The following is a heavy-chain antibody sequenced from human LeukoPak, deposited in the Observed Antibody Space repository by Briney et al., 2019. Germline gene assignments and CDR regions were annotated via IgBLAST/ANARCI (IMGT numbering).Heavy chain of an antibody. J-gene: IGHJ4*02. CDR1: GFTFSSYA. V-gene: IGHV3-20*01. Sequence: PGGSLRLSCAASGFTFSSYAMSWVRQAPGKGLEWVSGINWNGGSTGYADSVKGRFTISRDNAKNSLYLQMNSLRAEDTALYHCARDLSGLAVAGTGDYWGQGTLVTVSS. CDR3: ARDLSGLAVAGTGDY. D-gene: IGHD6-19*01. CDR2: INWNGGST.